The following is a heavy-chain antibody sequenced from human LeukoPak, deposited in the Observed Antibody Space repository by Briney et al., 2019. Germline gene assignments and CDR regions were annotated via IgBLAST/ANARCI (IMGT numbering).Heavy chain of an antibody. J-gene: IGHJ4*02. CDR2: AYYSGST. V-gene: IGHV4-59*01. D-gene: IGHD6-13*01. CDR1: GGTISSYY. Sequence: PSETLSLTCTVSGGTISSYYWSWVRQPPGKGLEWIGYAYYSGSTNYNPSLKSRVTISVDTSKNQFSLKLSSVTAADTAIYYCARGKQQLVPPFDYWGQGALVTVSS. CDR3: ARGKQQLVPPFDY.